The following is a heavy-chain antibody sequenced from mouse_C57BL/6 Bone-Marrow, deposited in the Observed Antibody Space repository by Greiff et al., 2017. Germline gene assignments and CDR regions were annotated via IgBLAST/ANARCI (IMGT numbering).Heavy chain of an antibody. CDR3: ERSPYCYGSSPPFAD. J-gene: IGHJ3*01. Sequence: VQLQQSGAELVRPGSSVKMSCKTSGYTFTSYGINWVKQRPGQGLEWIGYIYIGNGYTEYNEKFKGKATLTSDTSSSTAYMQLSSLTSEDSAIYFCERSPYCYGSSPPFADWGQGTLVTVSA. D-gene: IGHD1-1*01. CDR2: IYIGNGYT. CDR1: GYTFTSYG. V-gene: IGHV1-58*01.